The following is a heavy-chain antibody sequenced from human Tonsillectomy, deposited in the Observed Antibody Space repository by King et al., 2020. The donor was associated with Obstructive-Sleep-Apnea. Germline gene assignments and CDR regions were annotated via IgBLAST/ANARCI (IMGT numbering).Heavy chain of an antibody. V-gene: IGHV4-39*07. CDR2: LYYSGGT. D-gene: IGHD3-22*01. CDR3: ARDSRGYNYDSSGYSHWFNP. Sequence: LQLKESGPGLVKPSETLSLNCSVSGGSISGNNFYWGWIRQPPGKGLEWIGRLYYSGGTYYSPSLQSRVTISVDTSKNQFSLKLSSVTAADTAVYYCARDSRGYNYDSSGYSHWFNPWGQGTLVTVSS. J-gene: IGHJ5*02. CDR1: GGSISGNNFY.